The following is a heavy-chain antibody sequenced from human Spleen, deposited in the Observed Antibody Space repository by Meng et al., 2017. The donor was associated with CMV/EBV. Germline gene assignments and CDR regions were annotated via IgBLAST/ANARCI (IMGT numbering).Heavy chain of an antibody. V-gene: IGHV3-9*01. CDR1: GFTFDDYA. D-gene: IGHD2-2*02. CDR3: VKDIYSGVVPAAIFDY. CDR2: INWNSGSI. J-gene: IGHJ4*02. Sequence: GGSLRLSCAASGFTFDDYAMHWVRQGPGKGLAWVSGINWNSGSIGYADSVEGRFTISRDNAKNSLYLQMNSLRAEDTALYFCVKDIYSGVVPAAIFDYWGQGTLVTVSS.